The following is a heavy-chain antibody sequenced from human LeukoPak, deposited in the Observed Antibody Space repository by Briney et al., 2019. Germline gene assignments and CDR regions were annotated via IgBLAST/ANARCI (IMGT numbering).Heavy chain of an antibody. CDR2: ISWNSGSI. D-gene: IGHD1-26*01. CDR1: GFTFDDYA. V-gene: IGHV3-9*01. J-gene: IGHJ3*02. CDR3: AKCGPRYEVGAAFDI. Sequence: PGRSLRLSCAASGFTFDDYAMHWVRQAPGKGLEWVSGISWNSGSIGYADSVKGRFTISRDNAKNSLYLQMNSLRAEDTALYYCAKCGPRYEVGAAFDIWGQGTMVTVSS.